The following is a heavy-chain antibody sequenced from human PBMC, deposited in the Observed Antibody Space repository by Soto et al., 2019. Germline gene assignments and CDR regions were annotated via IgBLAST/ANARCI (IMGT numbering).Heavy chain of an antibody. CDR1: GYSFTSYW. CDR2: IYPGDSDT. D-gene: IGHD2-2*01. Sequence: GESLKISCKGSGYSFTSYWINWVRQMPGKGLEWMGIIYPGDSDTRYSPSFQGQVTISADKSISTAYLQWSSLKASDTAMYYCARHGQYCSSTSCYVDYYGMDVWGQGTTVTVSS. J-gene: IGHJ6*02. CDR3: ARHGQYCSSTSCYVDYYGMDV. V-gene: IGHV5-51*01.